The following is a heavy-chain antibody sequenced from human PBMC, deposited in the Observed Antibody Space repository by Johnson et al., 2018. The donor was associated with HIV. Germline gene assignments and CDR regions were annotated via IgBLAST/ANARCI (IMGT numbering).Heavy chain of an antibody. Sequence: VQLVESGGGLVQPGRSLRLSCAASGFTFDDYAMHWVRQAPGKGLEWVSGISWNSGSIGYADSVKGRFTISRDNAKNSLYLQMNSLRAEDTALYYCAKDRNDGSGSYPDAFDIWGQGTMVTVSS. CDR2: ISWNSGSI. CDR1: GFTFDDYA. D-gene: IGHD3-10*01. J-gene: IGHJ3*02. CDR3: AKDRNDGSGSYPDAFDI. V-gene: IGHV3-9*01.